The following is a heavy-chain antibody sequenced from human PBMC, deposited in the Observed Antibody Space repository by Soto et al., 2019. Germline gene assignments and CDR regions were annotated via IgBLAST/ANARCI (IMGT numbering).Heavy chain of an antibody. Sequence: QVQLQQWGAGLLKPSETLSLTCAVYGGSFSGYYWSWIRQPPGKGLEWIGEINHSGSTNYNPSLRGGVAGAGEASKRECARRVGCGTGGDGGVYCGGGGRAEGGCGFWGGARRSGWCDRWGEGTLVSVS. CDR2: INHSGST. D-gene: IGHD3-3*01. CDR3: GGGRAEGGCGFWGGARRSGWCDR. CDR1: GGSFSGYY. J-gene: IGHJ5*02. V-gene: IGHV4-34*01.